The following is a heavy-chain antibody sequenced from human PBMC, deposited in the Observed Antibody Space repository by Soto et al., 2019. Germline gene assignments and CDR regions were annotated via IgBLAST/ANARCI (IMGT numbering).Heavy chain of an antibody. V-gene: IGHV5-51*01. D-gene: IGHD2-2*01. Sequence: AGESLKISCKGSGYSFTSYWIGWVRQMPGKGLEWMGIIYPGDSDTRYSPSFHGQVTISADKSISTDYLQWRSLKASDTAMYYCARSESVVPAFDAFDIWGQGTMVTVSS. CDR1: GYSFTSYW. CDR3: ARSESVVPAFDAFDI. J-gene: IGHJ3*02. CDR2: IYPGDSDT.